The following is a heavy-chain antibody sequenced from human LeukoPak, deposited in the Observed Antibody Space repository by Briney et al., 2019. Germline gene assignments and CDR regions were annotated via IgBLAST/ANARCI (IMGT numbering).Heavy chain of an antibody. CDR3: ARVIDYVWGSYCRPHPSYYFDY. D-gene: IGHD3-16*01. CDR2: IYYSGST. Sequence: SETLSLTCTVSGGSISSGGYYWSWIRQHPGKGLEWIVYIYYSGSTYYNPSLKSRVTISVDTSKNQFSLKLSSVTAADTAVYYCARVIDYVWGSYCRPHPSYYFDYWGQGTLVTVSS. J-gene: IGHJ4*02. CDR1: GGSISSGGYY. V-gene: IGHV4-31*03.